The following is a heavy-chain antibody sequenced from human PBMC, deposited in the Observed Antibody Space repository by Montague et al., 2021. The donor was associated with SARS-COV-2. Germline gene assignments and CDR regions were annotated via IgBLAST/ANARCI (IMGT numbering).Heavy chain of an antibody. V-gene: IGHV4-38-2*01. CDR2: TYHSGGT. CDR1: GYSISSGYY. D-gene: IGHD3-10*01. Sequence: SETLSLTCSVSGYSISSGYYWGWIRQPPAKGLEWIGNTYHSGGTYYNPPLKSRVTVSVDTSKNQFSLRLSSVTAADTAVYYCARWYFCSGSYPHWGQGALVTVSS. CDR3: ARWYFCSGSYPH. J-gene: IGHJ4*02.